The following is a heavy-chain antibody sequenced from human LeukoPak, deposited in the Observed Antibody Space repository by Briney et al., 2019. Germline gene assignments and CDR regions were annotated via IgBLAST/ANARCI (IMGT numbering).Heavy chain of an antibody. CDR2: IKQDGSEK. Sequence: GGSLRLSCAASGFTFSSYWMSWVRQAPGKGLEWVANIKQDGSEKYYVDSVKGRFTISRDNAKNSLYLQMNSLRAEDTAVYYCARAATAHTNWFDPWGQGTLVTVSS. CDR1: GFTFSSYW. V-gene: IGHV3-7*01. CDR3: ARAATAHTNWFDP. D-gene: IGHD6-13*01. J-gene: IGHJ5*02.